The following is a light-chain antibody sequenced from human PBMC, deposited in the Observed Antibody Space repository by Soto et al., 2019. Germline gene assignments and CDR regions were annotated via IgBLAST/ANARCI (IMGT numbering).Light chain of an antibody. CDR1: QSIRSHY. CDR2: AAS. V-gene: IGKV3-20*01. J-gene: IGKJ5*01. Sequence: IVLTQSPGTLSPSPGERATLSCRASQSIRSHYLAWYQQRPGQAPRLLIYAASSRAAGIPDRFSGSGSGTDFTLDISRLEPEDFAVYYCQEYENTPGTFGRGTRLEI. CDR3: QEYENTPGT.